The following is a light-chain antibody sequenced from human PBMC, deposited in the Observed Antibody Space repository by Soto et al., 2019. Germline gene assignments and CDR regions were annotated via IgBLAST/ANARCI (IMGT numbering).Light chain of an antibody. CDR1: QSVSSSY. V-gene: IGKV3-20*01. Sequence: EIVLTQSPGTLSLSPGERATLSCRASQSVSSSYLAWYQQKPGQAPRLLIYGASSRATGIPDRFSGSGSGTDFTLTISRLEPEDFAVYYRQQYGSSTTFGQGTKVDIK. CDR2: GAS. J-gene: IGKJ1*01. CDR3: QQYGSSTT.